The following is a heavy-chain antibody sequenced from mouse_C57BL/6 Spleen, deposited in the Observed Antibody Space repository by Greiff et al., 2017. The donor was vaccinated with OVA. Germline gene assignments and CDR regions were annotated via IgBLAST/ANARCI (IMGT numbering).Heavy chain of an antibody. CDR1: GYTFTSYW. CDR3: AIFLDSSGYPGYFDY. CDR2: IDPSDSET. Sequence: QVQLQQSGAELVRPGSSVKLSCKASGYTFTSYWMHWVKQRPIQGLEWIGNIDPSDSETHYNQKFKDKATLTVDKSSSTAYMQLSSLTSWDSAVYYCAIFLDSSGYPGYFDYWGQGTTLTVSS. J-gene: IGHJ2*01. V-gene: IGHV1-52*01. D-gene: IGHD3-2*02.